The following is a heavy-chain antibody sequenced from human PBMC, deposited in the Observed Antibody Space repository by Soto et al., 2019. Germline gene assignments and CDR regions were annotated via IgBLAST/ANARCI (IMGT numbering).Heavy chain of an antibody. D-gene: IGHD3-3*01. V-gene: IGHV2-5*01. Sequence: SGPTLVNPTQTLTLTCTFSGFSLSTSGVGVGWIRQPPGKALEWLALIYWNDDKRYSPSLKSRLTITKDTSKNQVVLTMTNMDPVDTATYYCARAVDFGVVIIPYYYYGMDVWGQGTTVTVSS. CDR1: GFSLSTSGVG. CDR2: IYWNDDK. J-gene: IGHJ6*02. CDR3: ARAVDFGVVIIPYYYYGMDV.